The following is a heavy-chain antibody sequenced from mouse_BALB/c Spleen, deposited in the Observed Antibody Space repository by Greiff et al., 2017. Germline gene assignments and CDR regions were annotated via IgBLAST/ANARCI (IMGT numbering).Heavy chain of an antibody. D-gene: IGHD2-14*01. J-gene: IGHJ4*01. CDR2: ISSGSSTI. CDR3: ARGRYDGTWLLDY. Sequence: EVQLVESGGGLVQPGGSRKLSCAASGFTFSSFGMHWVRQAPEKGLEWVAYISSGSSTIYYADTVKGRFTISRDNPKNTLFLQMTSLRSEDTAMYYCARGRYDGTWLLDYWGQGTSVTVSS. CDR1: GFTFSSFG. V-gene: IGHV5-17*02.